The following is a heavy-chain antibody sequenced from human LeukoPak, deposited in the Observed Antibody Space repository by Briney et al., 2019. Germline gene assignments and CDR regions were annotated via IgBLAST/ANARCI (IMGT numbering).Heavy chain of an antibody. CDR1: GGSFSDYY. CDR3: ASHYSSGSYRYTGSFDA. J-gene: IGHJ4*02. Sequence: SETLSLTCAVYGGSFSDYYWSWIRQPPGKGLEWIGEINHSGTTNYSPSLKSRVSISVDTSKNQFSLKLNSVTAADAAMYYCASHYSSGSYRYTGSFDAWGQGMLVNVSS. CDR2: INHSGTT. D-gene: IGHD3-16*02. V-gene: IGHV4-34*01.